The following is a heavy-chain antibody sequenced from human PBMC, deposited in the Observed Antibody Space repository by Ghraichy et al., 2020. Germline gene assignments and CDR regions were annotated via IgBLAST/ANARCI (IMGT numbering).Heavy chain of an antibody. CDR2: INLNSGDT. CDR1: GYTFSDYY. CDR3: VRDKVMTSNWELDW. Sequence: ASVKVSCKASGYTFSDYYMHWVRQAPGQGLEWMGWINLNSGDTKYAQKFQDKVTMTRDTSISAAYMDLNGLRSEDTAIYYCVRDKVMTSNWELDWSGKGTLVTVSS. V-gene: IGHV1-2*02. D-gene: IGHD2-21*02. J-gene: IGHJ4*02.